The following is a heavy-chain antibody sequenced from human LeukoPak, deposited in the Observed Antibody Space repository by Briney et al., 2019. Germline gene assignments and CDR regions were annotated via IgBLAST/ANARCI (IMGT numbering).Heavy chain of an antibody. D-gene: IGHD6-13*01. CDR2: ISGGGGST. CDR3: AKEGDVYSSSEFDY. J-gene: IGHJ4*02. V-gene: IGHV3-23*01. CDR1: GFTFSSYA. Sequence: GGSLRLSCAASGFTFSSYAMSWVRQAPGKGLEWVSVISGGGGSTYYADSVKGRFTISRDNSKNTLYLQMNSLRAEDTAVYYCAKEGDVYSSSEFDYWGQGTLVTVSS.